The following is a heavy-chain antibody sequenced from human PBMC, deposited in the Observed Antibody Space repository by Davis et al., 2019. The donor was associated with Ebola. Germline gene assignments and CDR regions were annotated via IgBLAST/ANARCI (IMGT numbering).Heavy chain of an antibody. D-gene: IGHD3-22*01. V-gene: IGHV4-34*01. CDR2: INHSGST. Sequence: SETLSLTCAVYGGSFSGYYWSWIRQPPGKGLEWIGEINHSGSTNYNPSLKSRVTISVDTSKNQFSLKLSSVTAADTAVYYCARQHYYDSSGYLLDYYGMDVWGQGTTVTVSS. CDR1: GGSFSGYY. CDR3: ARQHYYDSSGYLLDYYGMDV. J-gene: IGHJ6*02.